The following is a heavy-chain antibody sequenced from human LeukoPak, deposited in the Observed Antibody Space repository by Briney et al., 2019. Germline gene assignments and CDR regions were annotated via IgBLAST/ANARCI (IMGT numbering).Heavy chain of an antibody. V-gene: IGHV4-39*01. D-gene: IGHD7-27*01. CDR2: IYYSGST. CDR3: ARRTDDWGYYYYGMDV. Sequence: GSLRLSCAASGFTFSSYAMSWVRQAPGKGLEWIGSIYYSGSTYYNPSLKSRVTISVDTSKSQFSLKLSSVTAADTAVYYCARRTDDWGYYYYGMDVWGQGTTVTVPS. CDR1: GFTFSSYA. J-gene: IGHJ6*02.